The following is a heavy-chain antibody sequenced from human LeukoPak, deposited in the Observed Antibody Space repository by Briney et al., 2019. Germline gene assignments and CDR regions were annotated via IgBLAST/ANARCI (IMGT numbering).Heavy chain of an antibody. Sequence: ASVKVSCKASGYTFTSYAMNWVRQAPGQGLEWMGWTNTNTGNPTYAQGFTGRFVFSLDTSVSTAYLQISSLKAEDTAVYYCARWAYYYDSSGYYGLYDYWGQGTLVTVSS. D-gene: IGHD3-22*01. CDR3: ARWAYYYDSSGYYGLYDY. CDR1: GYTFTSYA. J-gene: IGHJ4*02. V-gene: IGHV7-4-1*02. CDR2: TNTNTGNP.